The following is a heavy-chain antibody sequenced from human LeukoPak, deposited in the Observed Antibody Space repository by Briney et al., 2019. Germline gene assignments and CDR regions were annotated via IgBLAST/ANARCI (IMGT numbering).Heavy chain of an antibody. J-gene: IGHJ4*02. CDR2: ITWDGGRT. V-gene: IGHV3-43*01. CDR1: GFTFDDYS. Sequence: GGFLRLSCAASGFTFDDYSMHWVRQAPGKGLEWVSLITWDGGRTYYADSVKGRFTISRDNSKNSLYLHMSSLRPEDTALYYCVKGGSYYGYFDYWGQGTLVTVSS. CDR3: VKGGSYYGYFDY. D-gene: IGHD1-26*01.